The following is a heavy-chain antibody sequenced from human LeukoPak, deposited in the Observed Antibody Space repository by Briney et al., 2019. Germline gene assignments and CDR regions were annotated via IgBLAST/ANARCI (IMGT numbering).Heavy chain of an antibody. D-gene: IGHD2-8*01. CDR1: GFSFSSHG. V-gene: IGHV3-33*01. J-gene: IGHJ3*01. Sequence: PGRSLRLSCAASGFSFSSHGMHWVRQAPGKGLEWLAVIRSDGVRDSYADSVRGRLTISRDNSKNMLFLRLNSLRVEDTAVYYCARDDTLPDNGLDAWGQGTMVTVSS. CDR2: IRSDGVRD. CDR3: ARDDTLPDNGLDA.